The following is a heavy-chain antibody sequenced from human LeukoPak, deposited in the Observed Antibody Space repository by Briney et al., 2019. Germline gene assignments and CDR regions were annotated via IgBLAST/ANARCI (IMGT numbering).Heavy chain of an antibody. CDR2: IYYSGST. V-gene: IGHV4-31*03. CDR1: GGSISSGGYY. CDR3: ASAIYGDYAERGFFDY. Sequence: SETLSLTCTVSGGSISSGGYYWSWIRQHPGKGLEWIGYIYYSGSTYYNPSLKSRVTISVDTSKNQFSLKLSSVTAADTAAYYCASAIYGDYAERGFFDYWGQGTLVTVSS. J-gene: IGHJ4*02. D-gene: IGHD4-17*01.